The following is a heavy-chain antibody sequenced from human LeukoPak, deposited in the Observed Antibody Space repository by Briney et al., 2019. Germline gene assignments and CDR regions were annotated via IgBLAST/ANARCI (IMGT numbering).Heavy chain of an antibody. D-gene: IGHD5-12*01. J-gene: IGHJ6*03. CDR3: ARLYSGYGNYYYYMDV. Sequence: ASVKVSCKASGYTFTSYGISWVRQAPGQGLEWMGWISAYNGNTNYAQKLQGRVTMTGDTSISTACMELSSLRSDDTAVYYCARLYSGYGNYYYYMDVWGKGTTVTVSS. CDR1: GYTFTSYG. V-gene: IGHV1-18*01. CDR2: ISAYNGNT.